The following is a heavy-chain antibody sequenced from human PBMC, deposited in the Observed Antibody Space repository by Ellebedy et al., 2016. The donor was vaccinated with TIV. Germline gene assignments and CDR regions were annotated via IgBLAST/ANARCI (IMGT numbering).Heavy chain of an antibody. Sequence: ASVKVSRXASGCTFTSYGISWVRQAPGQGLEWMGWISAYNGNTNYAQKFQGWVTMTRDTSISTAYMELSRLRSDDTAVYYCAREGWRCSSTSCPTNGMDVWGQGTTVTVSS. CDR1: GCTFTSYG. CDR2: ISAYNGNT. V-gene: IGHV1-18*01. J-gene: IGHJ6*02. D-gene: IGHD2-2*01. CDR3: AREGWRCSSTSCPTNGMDV.